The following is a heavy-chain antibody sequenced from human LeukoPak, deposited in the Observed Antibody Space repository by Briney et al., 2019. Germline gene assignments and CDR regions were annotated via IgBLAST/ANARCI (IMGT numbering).Heavy chain of an antibody. J-gene: IGHJ4*02. D-gene: IGHD3-16*01. CDR2: MHHSGTT. Sequence: SETLSLTCTVSGASISSYYWSWIRQPPGKGLEWIGYMHHSGTTKYIPSFKSRVTISVDTSKNQISLKLSSVTAADTAVYYCAKELWGTHDYWGQGTLVTVSS. CDR1: GASISSYY. CDR3: AKELWGTHDY. V-gene: IGHV4-59*01.